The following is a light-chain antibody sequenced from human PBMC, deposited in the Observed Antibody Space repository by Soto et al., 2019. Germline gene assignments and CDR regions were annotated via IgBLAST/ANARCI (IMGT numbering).Light chain of an antibody. Sequence: EIVLTQSPGTLSLSPGERATLSCRASQSVSSSYLAWYLQKPGQATRLRIYGASSRATGIPDRFSGSGSGTDFTLTISRLEPEDCAVYYCQQYGGSPPYTFGHGTKLEIK. CDR3: QQYGGSPPYT. CDR1: QSVSSSY. V-gene: IGKV3-20*01. J-gene: IGKJ2*01. CDR2: GAS.